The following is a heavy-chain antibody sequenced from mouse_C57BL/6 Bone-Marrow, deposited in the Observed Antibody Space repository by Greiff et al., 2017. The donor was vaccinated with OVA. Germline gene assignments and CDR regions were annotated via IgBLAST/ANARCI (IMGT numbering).Heavy chain of an antibody. CDR2: IHPNSGST. V-gene: IGHV1-64*01. CDR3: ARREAYYSNYDYAMDY. J-gene: IGHJ4*01. D-gene: IGHD2-5*01. CDR1: GYTFTSYW. Sequence: QVQLKQPGAELVKPGASVKLSCKASGYTFTSYWMHWVKQRPGQGLEWIGMIHPNSGSTNYNEKFKSKATLTVDKSSSTAYMQLSSLTSEDSAVYYCARREAYYSNYDYAMDYWGQGTSVTVSS.